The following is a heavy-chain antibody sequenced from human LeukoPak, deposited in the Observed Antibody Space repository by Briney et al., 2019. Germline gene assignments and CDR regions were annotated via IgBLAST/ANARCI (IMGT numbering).Heavy chain of an antibody. V-gene: IGHV4-34*01. CDR3: ARGFRSSGTSFDY. CDR2: INHSGST. CDR1: GGSFSGYY. J-gene: IGHJ4*02. D-gene: IGHD6-6*01. Sequence: PSETLSLTCAVYGGSFSGYYWSWIRQPPGKGLEWIGEINHSGSTNYNPSLKSRVTISVDTSKNQFSLKLSSVTAADTAVYYCARGFRSSGTSFDYWGQGTLVTVSS.